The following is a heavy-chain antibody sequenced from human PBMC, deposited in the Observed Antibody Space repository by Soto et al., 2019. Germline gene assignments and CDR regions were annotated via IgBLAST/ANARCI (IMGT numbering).Heavy chain of an antibody. CDR1: GGSISSSSYY. J-gene: IGHJ5*02. D-gene: IGHD6-6*01. CDR3: ARPPYSSSSWFDP. CDR2: IYYSGST. Sequence: QPQLQESGPGLVKPSETLSLTCTVSGGSISSSSYYWGWIRQPPGKGLEWIGSIYYSGSTYYNPSLKSRVTISVDTSKNQFSLKLSSVTAADTAVYYCARPPYSSSSWFDPWGQGTLVTVSS. V-gene: IGHV4-39*01.